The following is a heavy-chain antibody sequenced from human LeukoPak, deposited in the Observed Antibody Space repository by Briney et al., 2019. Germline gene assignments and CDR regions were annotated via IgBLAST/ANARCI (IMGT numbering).Heavy chain of an antibody. J-gene: IGHJ6*03. CDR3: TTDGGFVVVPAAKNYYYYYMDV. CDR1: GFTLSNAW. D-gene: IGHD2-2*01. V-gene: IGHV3-15*01. Sequence: GGSLRLSCAASGFTLSNAWMSWVRQSPGKGLEWVGRNKSRTDGGLTGYAAAVKGRFTISRDDSKNTLYLQMNSLKTEDTAVYYCTTDGGFVVVPAAKNYYYYYMDVWGKGTTVTVSS. CDR2: NKSRTDGGLT.